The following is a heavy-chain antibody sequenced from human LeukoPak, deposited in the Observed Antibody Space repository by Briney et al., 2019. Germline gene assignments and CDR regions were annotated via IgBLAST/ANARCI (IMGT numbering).Heavy chain of an antibody. Sequence: ASVNVSCKASGYTFTSFGISWVRQAPGQGLEWMGWISAYNGNTNYAQKLQDRVTMTTDTSTSTAYMELKSLRSDDTAVYCCARDGPRYSSGTDYWGQGTLVTVSS. J-gene: IGHJ4*02. CDR3: ARDGPRYSSGTDY. CDR1: GYTFTSFG. V-gene: IGHV1-18*01. D-gene: IGHD6-19*01. CDR2: ISAYNGNT.